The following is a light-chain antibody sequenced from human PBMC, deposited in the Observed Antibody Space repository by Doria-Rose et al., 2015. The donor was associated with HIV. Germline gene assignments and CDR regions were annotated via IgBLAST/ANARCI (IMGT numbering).Light chain of an antibody. CDR1: QSLLHTIGYNY. V-gene: IGKV2-28*01. J-gene: IGKJ2*01. CDR2: LGS. Sequence: PGQPASISCRSSQSLLHTIGYNYLDWYLQKPGQSPQLLIYLGSNRASGVPDRFSGSGSDTDFTLKISRVEAEDVGVYYCMQALQTPYTFGQGTKLEIK. CDR3: MQALQTPYT.